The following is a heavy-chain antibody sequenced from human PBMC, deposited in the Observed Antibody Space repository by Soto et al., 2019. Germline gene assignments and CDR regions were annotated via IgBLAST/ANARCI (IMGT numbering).Heavy chain of an antibody. V-gene: IGHV1-18*01. D-gene: IGHD4-17*01. CDR1: GYTFTSYG. Sequence: QVQLVQSGAEVKKPGASVKVSCKASGYTFTSYGISWVRQAPGQGLEWMGWISAYNVNTNYAQKPLGXXTXPXXTSTRTAYMELRSLRSHDTAVYYCARISGDYGSDSWGQGTLVTVSS. J-gene: IGHJ4*02. CDR3: ARISGDYGSDS. CDR2: ISAYNVNT.